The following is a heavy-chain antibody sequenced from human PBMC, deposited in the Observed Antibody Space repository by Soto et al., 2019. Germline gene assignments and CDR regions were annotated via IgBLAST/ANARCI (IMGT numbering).Heavy chain of an antibody. CDR3: AREPYGDSQYFDY. J-gene: IGHJ4*02. CDR1: GFTFNSLS. V-gene: IGHV3-30*04. Sequence: QVHLVESGGGMVQPGPSLRLSCPASGFTFNSLSLNWVRQRPAKGLEWGAVISFDGRVTYYADFVKGRFPVSRDNSKNTIYLQVNSLRAEDTAVYYCAREPYGDSQYFDYWGQGTLVTVSS. D-gene: IGHD2-21*02. CDR2: ISFDGRVT.